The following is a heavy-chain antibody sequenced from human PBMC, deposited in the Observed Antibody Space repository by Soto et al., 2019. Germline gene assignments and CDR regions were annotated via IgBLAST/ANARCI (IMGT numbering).Heavy chain of an antibody. J-gene: IGHJ3*02. Sequence: EVQLVESGGGLVQPGGSLRLSCSASGFTLSTFCMAWLRQAPGKGLEWVANTKGDGSKEAYLDSVKGEFTISRDNDKNSLYPHINSLIPEATALYYSARNLNYGVPTAYYDVFDTWCQGTMVTVSS. V-gene: IGHV3-7*03. D-gene: IGHD3-9*01. CDR1: GFTLSTFC. CDR2: TKGDGSKE. CDR3: ARNLNYGVPTAYYDVFDT.